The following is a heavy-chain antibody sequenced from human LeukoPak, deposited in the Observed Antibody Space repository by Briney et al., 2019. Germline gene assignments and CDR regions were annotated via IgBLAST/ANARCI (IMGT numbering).Heavy chain of an antibody. CDR3: AKEVKVVNLHLNS. CDR1: GFTFSSYA. D-gene: IGHD4-23*01. CDR2: ISETGVGT. V-gene: IGHV3-23*01. Sequence: GGSLRLSCAASGFTFSSYAMSWVRQVPGKGLEWVSAISETGVGTYYAGSVRGRFSISRDNSKNTLYLQMNSLRADDTAVYYCAKEVKVVNLHLNSWGQGTPVTVSS. J-gene: IGHJ4*02.